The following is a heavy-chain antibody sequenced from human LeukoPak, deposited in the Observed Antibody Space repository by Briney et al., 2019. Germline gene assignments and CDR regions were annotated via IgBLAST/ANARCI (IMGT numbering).Heavy chain of an antibody. J-gene: IGHJ4*02. D-gene: IGHD3-16*02. Sequence: SQTLSLTCAISGDSVSSNSAAWNWIRQSPSRGLEWLGRTYYRSKWYNDYAVSVKSRITINPDTSKNQFSLQLNSVTPEDTAVYYCAKLPEKITFGGVIGYFDYWGQGTLVTVSS. CDR2: TYYRSKWYN. V-gene: IGHV6-1*01. CDR1: GDSVSSNSAA. CDR3: AKLPEKITFGGVIGYFDY.